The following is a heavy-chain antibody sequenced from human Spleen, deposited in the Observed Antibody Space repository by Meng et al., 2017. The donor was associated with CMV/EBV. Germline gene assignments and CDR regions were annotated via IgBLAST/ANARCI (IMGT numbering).Heavy chain of an antibody. J-gene: IGHJ6*02. CDR2: ISSSSSYI. Sequence: GGSLRLSCAASGFTFSSYSMNWVRQAPGKGLEWVSSISSSSSYIYYADSVKGRFTISRDNAKNSLYLQMNSLRAEDTAVYYCARDRRHKTWGQSRYYYGMDVWGQGTTVTVSS. CDR3: ARDRRHKTWGQSRYYYGMDV. D-gene: IGHD3-16*01. V-gene: IGHV3-21*01. CDR1: GFTFSSYS.